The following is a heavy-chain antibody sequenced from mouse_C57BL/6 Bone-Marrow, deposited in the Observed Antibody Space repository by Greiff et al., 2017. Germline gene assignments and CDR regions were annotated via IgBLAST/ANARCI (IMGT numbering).Heavy chain of an antibody. V-gene: IGHV1-22*01. CDR2: INPNNGGT. D-gene: IGHD4-1*01. CDR1: GYTFTDYN. Sequence: EVQGVESGPELVKPGASVKMSCKASGYTFTDYNMRWVKQSHGQSLAWIGYINPNNGGTSYNQKFKGKATLTVNKSSSTAYMELRSLTSEDSAVYYCAGANWAGFAYWGQGLWSLSLQ. J-gene: IGHJ3*01. CDR3: AGANWAGFAY.